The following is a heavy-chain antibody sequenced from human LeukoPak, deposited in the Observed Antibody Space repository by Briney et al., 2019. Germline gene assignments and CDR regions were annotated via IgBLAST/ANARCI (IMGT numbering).Heavy chain of an antibody. CDR1: GFPFSDYA. CDR3: AKLGCTGTICYANY. J-gene: IGHJ4*02. V-gene: IGHV3-23*01. D-gene: IGHD2-2*01. CDR2: ISGGGDSA. Sequence: GSLRLSCAAFGFPFSDYAMTWVRQAPGKGLEWVSVISGGGDSADYADSMKGRFTISRDNSKNTLYLQMYSLRAEDTALYYCAKLGCTGTICYANYWGQGTLVTVSS.